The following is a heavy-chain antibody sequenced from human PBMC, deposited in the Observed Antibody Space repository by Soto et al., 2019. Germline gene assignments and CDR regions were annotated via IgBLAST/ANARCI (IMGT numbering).Heavy chain of an antibody. CDR1: GFTVRANY. CDR2: IYSGGTT. CDR3: HRYGY. V-gene: IGHV3-53*01. D-gene: IGHD4-17*01. Sequence: EVQLVESGGGLIQPGGSLRLSCAVSGFTVRANYMSWVRQAPGKGWEWGSVIYSGGTTYYADSVKGRFIISRAISKNTLYLQVNILSAEDPGVYYCHRYGYWGQGTLVTVSS. J-gene: IGHJ4*02.